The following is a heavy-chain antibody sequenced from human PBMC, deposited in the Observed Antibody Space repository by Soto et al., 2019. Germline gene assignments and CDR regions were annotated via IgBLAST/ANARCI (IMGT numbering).Heavy chain of an antibody. D-gene: IGHD6-19*01. CDR2: IYYSGST. CDR1: GGSISSVNYY. V-gene: IGHV4-31*03. Sequence: SETLSLTCTVSGGSISSVNYYWSWIRHHPPKGLEWIGYIYYSGSTHYNPSLKRRVTISLDTSKNQFSLRLTSVTAADTAVYYCARGVESRGWVVNAFDVWGQGTIVSV. CDR3: ARGVESRGWVVNAFDV. J-gene: IGHJ3*01.